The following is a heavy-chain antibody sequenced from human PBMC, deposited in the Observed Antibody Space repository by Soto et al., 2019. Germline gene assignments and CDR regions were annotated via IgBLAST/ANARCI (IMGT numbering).Heavy chain of an antibody. V-gene: IGHV1-69*12. Sequence: QVQLVQSGAEVKKPGSSVKVSCKASGGTFSSYAISWVRQAPGQGLEWMGGIIPIFGTANYAQKFQGRVTFPGDESASTAYRGRRSLRSEDRALYYCARRRGYSGYDGAYYYGMDVWGQGTTVPVSS. D-gene: IGHD5-12*01. CDR1: GGTFSSYA. CDR2: IIPIFGTA. J-gene: IGHJ6*02. CDR3: ARRRGYSGYDGAYYYGMDV.